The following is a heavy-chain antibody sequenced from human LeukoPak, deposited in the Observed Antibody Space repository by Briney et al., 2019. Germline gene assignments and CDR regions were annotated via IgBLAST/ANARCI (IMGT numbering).Heavy chain of an antibody. CDR2: INPNSGGT. CDR1: GYTFIGYY. J-gene: IGHJ6*03. V-gene: IGHV1-2*02. Sequence: ASVKVSCKASGYTFIGYYMHWVRQAPGQGPEWMGWINPNSGGTNYAQKFQGRVTMTRDTSISTAYMELSRLRSDDTAVYYCARDSGKYYDFWSGSVLTLEFYYYMDVWGKGTTVTVSS. D-gene: IGHD3-3*01. CDR3: ARDSGKYYDFWSGSVLTLEFYYYMDV.